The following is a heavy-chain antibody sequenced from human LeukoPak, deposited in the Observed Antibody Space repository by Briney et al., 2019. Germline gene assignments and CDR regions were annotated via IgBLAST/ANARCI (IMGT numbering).Heavy chain of an antibody. D-gene: IGHD2-15*01. CDR2: IIPIFSTA. Sequence: SVKVSCKASGGTFSSYAISWERQAPGQGLEWMGGIIPIFSTANYAQKFQGRVTITADESTSTAYMELSSLRSEDTAVYYCARSGYCSGGSCYSNYYYGMDVWGKGTTVTVSS. V-gene: IGHV1-69*01. CDR3: ARSGYCSGGSCYSNYYYGMDV. CDR1: GGTFSSYA. J-gene: IGHJ6*04.